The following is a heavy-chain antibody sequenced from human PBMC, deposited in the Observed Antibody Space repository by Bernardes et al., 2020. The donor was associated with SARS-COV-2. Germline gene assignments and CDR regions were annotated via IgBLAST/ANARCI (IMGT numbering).Heavy chain of an antibody. Sequence: SETLSLTCTVSGAAMKGYCWTWLRQSPGKGLEWIGYFHERVSYKSGTTDYNSSLKSRVTISVDTSKNQFSLELRSVTAADTGVYYCARRGREVVAPHEDWFDAWGQGTLVTVSS. J-gene: IGHJ5*02. D-gene: IGHD2-2*01. CDR2: FHERVSYKSGTT. CDR1: GAAMKGYC. V-gene: IGHV4-59*12. CDR3: ARRGREVVAPHEDWFDA.